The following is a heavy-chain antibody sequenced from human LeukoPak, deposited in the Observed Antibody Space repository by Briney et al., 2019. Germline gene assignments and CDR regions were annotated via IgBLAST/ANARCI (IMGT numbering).Heavy chain of an antibody. V-gene: IGHV3-23*01. CDR1: GFSFSDYA. J-gene: IGHJ6*03. CDR2: ISGDGDAT. D-gene: IGHD3-10*01. Sequence: QAGGSLRLSCAASGFSFSDYAMRWVRRVTGKGLEWVSAISGDGDATFYADSVKGRFSISRDNSKNTLYLQVNNLRVDDTAVYYCAKAGSDDIIYNNYYMDVWGKGTTVTVSS. CDR3: AKAGSDDIIYNNYYMDV.